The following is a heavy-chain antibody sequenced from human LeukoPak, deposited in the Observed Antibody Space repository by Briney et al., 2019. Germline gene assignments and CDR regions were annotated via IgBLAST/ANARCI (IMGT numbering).Heavy chain of an antibody. CDR1: GFTFSSYA. CDR2: ISGSGSST. D-gene: IGHD1-26*01. J-gene: IGHJ6*02. V-gene: IGHV3-23*01. Sequence: PGGSLRLSCAASGFTFSSYAMSWVRQAPGKGLEWVSAISGSGSSTYYADSVKGRFTISRDNSKNTLYLQMNSLRAEDTAVYYCAKNKGWGFSANTCNVMAVWGQGTRFTVSS. CDR3: AKNKGWGFSANTCNVMAV.